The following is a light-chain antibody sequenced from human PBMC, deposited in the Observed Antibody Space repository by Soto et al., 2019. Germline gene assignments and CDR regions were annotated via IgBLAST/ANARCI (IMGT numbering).Light chain of an antibody. V-gene: IGKV1-5*01. J-gene: IGKJ1*01. Sequence: DIQMTQSPSTLSASVGDRVTITCRASQTINNWLAWYQHKPGKAPKLLIYDASNLENGVPSRFSGSGSGADFSLTITSLQADDFATYYCQQYDKYWTFGQGTKVDIK. CDR2: DAS. CDR1: QTINNW. CDR3: QQYDKYWT.